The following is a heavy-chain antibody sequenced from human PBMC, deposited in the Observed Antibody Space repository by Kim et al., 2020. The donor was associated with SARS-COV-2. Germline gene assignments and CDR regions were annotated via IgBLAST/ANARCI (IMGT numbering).Heavy chain of an antibody. D-gene: IGHD5-18*01. CDR3: ARGRHVDTAPVAGFDP. CDR2: ISAYNGNT. V-gene: IGHV1-18*01. CDR1: GYTFTSYG. J-gene: IGHJ5*02. Sequence: ASVKVSCKASGYTFTSYGISWVRQAPGQGLEWMGWISAYNGNTNYAQKLQGRVTMTTDTSTSTAYMELRSLRSDDTAVYYCARGRHVDTAPVAGFDPWGQGTLVTVSS.